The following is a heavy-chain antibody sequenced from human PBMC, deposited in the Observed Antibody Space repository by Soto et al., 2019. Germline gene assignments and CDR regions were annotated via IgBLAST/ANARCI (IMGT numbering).Heavy chain of an antibody. CDR2: VSHTGAT. V-gene: IGHV4-61*01. CDR3: ARAFSSADINYYDS. J-gene: IGHJ4*02. CDR1: GGSISLERFY. Sequence: QVQLQESGPGLVKPSETLSLTCTVSGGSISLERFYWTWIRQPPGKGLEWIGYVSHTGATNYNPSLQSRVATSVDTSRNQFSLKLSSLTAADTAVYFCARAFSSADINYYDSWGQGTLVSVSA.